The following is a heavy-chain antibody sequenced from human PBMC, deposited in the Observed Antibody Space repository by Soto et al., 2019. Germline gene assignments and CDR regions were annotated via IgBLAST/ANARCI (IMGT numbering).Heavy chain of an antibody. CDR3: ALAVAGTRVDY. D-gene: IGHD6-19*01. Sequence: VEVCSKESGVTFNSKTLSWVRQAPGQGLEWKGRIIPILGIANYAQKFQGRVTITADKSTSTAYMELSSLRSEDTAVYYCALAVAGTRVDYWGQGTLVTVSS. V-gene: IGHV1-69*02. CDR2: IIPILGIA. CDR1: GVTFNSKT. J-gene: IGHJ4*02.